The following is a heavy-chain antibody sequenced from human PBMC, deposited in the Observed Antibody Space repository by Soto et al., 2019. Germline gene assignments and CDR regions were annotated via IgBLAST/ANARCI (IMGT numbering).Heavy chain of an antibody. D-gene: IGHD3-22*01. CDR3: ALIAYYYDSSGLFDY. CDR1: GFTVSSNY. V-gene: IGHV3-53*01. Sequence: GGSLRLSCAASGFTVSSNYMSWVRQAPGKGLEWISIIYSAGNTYYADSVKGRFTISRDNSKNTLYLQMNSLRAEDTAVYYCALIAYYYDSSGLFDYWRQG. J-gene: IGHJ4*02. CDR2: IYSAGNT.